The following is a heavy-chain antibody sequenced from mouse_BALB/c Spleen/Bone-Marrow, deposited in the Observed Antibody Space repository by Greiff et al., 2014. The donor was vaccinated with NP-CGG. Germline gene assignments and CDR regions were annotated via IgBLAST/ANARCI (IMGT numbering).Heavy chain of an antibody. CDR1: GFSLTSYG. CDR2: IWAGGST. Sequence: VQLQQSGPGLVAPSQSLSITCTVSGFSLTSYGVHWVRQPPGKGLEWLGVIWAGGSTNYNSALMSRLSISKDNPKSQVFLKMNSLQTDDTAMYYCARVLEGFAYWGQGTLVTVSA. CDR3: ARVLEGFAY. J-gene: IGHJ3*01. V-gene: IGHV2-9*02.